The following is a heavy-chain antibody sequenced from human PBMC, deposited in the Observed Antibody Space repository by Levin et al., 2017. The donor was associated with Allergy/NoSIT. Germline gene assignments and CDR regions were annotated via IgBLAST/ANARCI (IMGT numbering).Heavy chain of an antibody. CDR2: IDPNTGGT. V-gene: IGHV1-2*02. CDR3: LRGLSFDI. J-gene: IGHJ3*02. Sequence: PAASVKVSCKTSGYSFTGYYVIWVRQAPGQGLEWMGWIDPNTGGTKYAQRFEDRVTMTRDTSINTAYMEVTRLRFDDTAVYYCLRGLSFDIWGQGTKVTVSS. D-gene: IGHD3-16*02. CDR1: GYSFTGYY.